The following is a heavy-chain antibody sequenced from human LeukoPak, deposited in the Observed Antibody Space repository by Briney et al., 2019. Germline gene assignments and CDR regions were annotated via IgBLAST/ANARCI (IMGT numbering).Heavy chain of an antibody. J-gene: IGHJ6*03. CDR3: ARLNSGSYYNYYYYYMDF. Sequence: SETLSLTCTVSGGSISSGSYYWSWIRQPAGKGLEWIGRIYTSGSTNYNPSLKSRVTISVDTFKTQFSLKLSYVTAADTAVYYCARLNSGSYYNYYYYYMDFWGKGTTVTVSS. CDR2: IYTSGST. V-gene: IGHV4-61*02. D-gene: IGHD1-26*01. CDR1: GGSISSGSYY.